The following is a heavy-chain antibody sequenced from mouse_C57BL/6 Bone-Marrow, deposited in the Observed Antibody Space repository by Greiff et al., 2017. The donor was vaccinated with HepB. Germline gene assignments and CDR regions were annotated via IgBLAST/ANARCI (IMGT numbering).Heavy chain of an antibody. Sequence: QVQLQQSGAELAKPGASVKLSCKASGYTFTSYWMHWVKQRPGQGLEWIGYINPSSGYTKYNQKFKDKATLTADKYSSTAYMQLSSLTYEDSAVYYCARQESYGSSYGWYFDAWGTGTTVTVSS. CDR2: INPSSGYT. CDR3: ARQESYGSSYGWYFDA. V-gene: IGHV1-7*01. J-gene: IGHJ1*03. D-gene: IGHD1-1*01. CDR1: GYTFTSYW.